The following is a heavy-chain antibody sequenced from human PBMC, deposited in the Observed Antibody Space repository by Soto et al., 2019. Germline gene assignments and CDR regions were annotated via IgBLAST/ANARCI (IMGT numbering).Heavy chain of an antibody. CDR3: ARVLAIVVVPAAGGGYYGMDV. CDR2: INPSGGST. D-gene: IGHD2-2*01. CDR1: GSTFPSYY. Sequence: ASEKVSSKASGSTFPSYYMHWVRQPPGHGLEWMGIINPSGGSTSYAQKFQGRVTMTRDTTTSTVYMELRSLRSEDTAVYYCARVLAIVVVPAAGGGYYGMDVWGQGATVTVSS. J-gene: IGHJ6*02. V-gene: IGHV1-46*01.